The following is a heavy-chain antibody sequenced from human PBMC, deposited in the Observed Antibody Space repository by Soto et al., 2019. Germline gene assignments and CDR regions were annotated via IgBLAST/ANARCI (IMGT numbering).Heavy chain of an antibody. D-gene: IGHD1-1*01. CDR1: GFRFSDYY. V-gene: IGHV3-11*05. J-gene: IGHJ2*01. CDR2: ISVSSSYT. Sequence: SGGSLGLSCTVSGFRFSDYYMSWIRQAPGKGLQWISYISVSSSYTNYADSVKGRFTISRDNAKNSLYLQMNSLRAEDTALYFCARVPRSPGLRSRTEWYIDLWGRGTLVTVSS. CDR3: ARVPRSPGLRSRTEWYIDL.